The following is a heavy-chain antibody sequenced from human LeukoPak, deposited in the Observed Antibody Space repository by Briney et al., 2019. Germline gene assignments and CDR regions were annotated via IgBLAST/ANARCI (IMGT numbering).Heavy chain of an antibody. CDR2: ISGSGGTT. V-gene: IGHV3-23*01. CDR3: AKGNLVIVPAAIGY. CDR1: GFTFRSYA. Sequence: PGGSLRLSCTASGFTFRSYAMSWVRQAPGKGLEWVSGISGSGGTTYYADSVKGRFTVSRDNSKNTLYLQMNSLRAEDTAVYYCAKGNLVIVPAAIGYWGQGTLVTVSS. J-gene: IGHJ4*02. D-gene: IGHD2-2*01.